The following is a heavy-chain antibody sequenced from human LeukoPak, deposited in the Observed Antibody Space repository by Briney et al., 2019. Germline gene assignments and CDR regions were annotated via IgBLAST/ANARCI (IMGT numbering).Heavy chain of an antibody. J-gene: IGHJ6*03. Sequence: HSGGSLRLSCAASGFTFDDYTMHWVRQAPGKGLEWVSLISWDGGSTYYADSVKGRFTISRGNSKNSLYLQMNSLRTEDTALYYCAKAGYCSGGSCYDYMDVWGKGTTVTVSS. CDR3: AKAGYCSGGSCYDYMDV. CDR2: ISWDGGST. CDR1: GFTFDDYT. V-gene: IGHV3-43*01. D-gene: IGHD2-15*01.